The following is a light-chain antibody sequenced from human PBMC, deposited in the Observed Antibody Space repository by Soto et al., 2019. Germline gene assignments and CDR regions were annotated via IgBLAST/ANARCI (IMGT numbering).Light chain of an antibody. CDR2: DAS. Sequence: VVLTLSLGTLSLSSGERAALSWLASLNVNSYLAWYQQKPGQAPRLLIYDASNRAAGIPARFSGSGSGTDFTLTISSLEPEDFAIYYCQQRQYWPPITFGQGTRLEI. V-gene: IGKV3-11*01. CDR3: QQRQYWPPIT. CDR1: LNVNSY. J-gene: IGKJ5*01.